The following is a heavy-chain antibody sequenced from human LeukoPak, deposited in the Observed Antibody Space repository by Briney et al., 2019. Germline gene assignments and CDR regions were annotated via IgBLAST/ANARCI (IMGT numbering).Heavy chain of an antibody. CDR1: GYTFPSYF. V-gene: IGHV1-46*01. D-gene: IGHD3-22*01. Sequence: ASVKVSCKASGYTFPSYFMHWVRQAPGQGLEWMGIINPTGGSTTYAQKFQGRVTMTRDTSTSTAYMELRSLRSDDTAVYYCARNHYYDSSGYYNWFDPWGQGTLVTVSS. J-gene: IGHJ5*02. CDR2: INPTGGST. CDR3: ARNHYYDSSGYYNWFDP.